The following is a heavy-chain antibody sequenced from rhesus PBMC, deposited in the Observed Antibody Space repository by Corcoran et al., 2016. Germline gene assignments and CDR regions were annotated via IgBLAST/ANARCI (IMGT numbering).Heavy chain of an antibody. CDR1: GCSIRHSYY. Sequence: QVQLQESGPGLVKPSETLSLTCPVSGCSIRHSYYCSWLRPPPGKGLEWIGYIYGSGGSTYYNPSLKSRVTISTDTSKNQFSLKLSSVTAADTAVYYCARILNYSWCFDYWGQGVLVTVSS. V-gene: IGHV4S7*01. CDR2: IYGSGGST. D-gene: IGHD2-15*01. J-gene: IGHJ4*01. CDR3: ARILNYSWCFDY.